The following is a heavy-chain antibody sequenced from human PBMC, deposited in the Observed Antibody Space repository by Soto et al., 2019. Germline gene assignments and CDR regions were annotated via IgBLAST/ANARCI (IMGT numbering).Heavy chain of an antibody. Sequence: GGSLRLSCAASGFTFTTSAMSWVRQAPGRGLEWVSSISSDDRTYYTDSVKGRFTISRDSSKNTLYLQMNSLRAEDTAVYYCAKDQWELLHWGQGTLVTVSS. CDR2: ISSDDRT. CDR1: GFTFTTSA. D-gene: IGHD1-26*01. CDR3: AKDQWELLH. V-gene: IGHV3-23*01. J-gene: IGHJ4*02.